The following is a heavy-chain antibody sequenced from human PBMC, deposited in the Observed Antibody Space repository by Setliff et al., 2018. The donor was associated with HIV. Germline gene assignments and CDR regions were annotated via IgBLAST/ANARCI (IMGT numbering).Heavy chain of an antibody. CDR2: IKQDGSEK. D-gene: IGHD3-10*01. Sequence: QPGGSLRLSCAASGFTFSSYWMSWVRQAPGKGLEWVANIKQDGSEKFYVDSVKGRFTISRDNAKNSLYLQMNSLRAEDTAVYYCARQLLWFGYYYMDVWGKGTTVTVSS. CDR3: ARQLLWFGYYYMDV. V-gene: IGHV3-7*01. J-gene: IGHJ6*03. CDR1: GFTFSSYW.